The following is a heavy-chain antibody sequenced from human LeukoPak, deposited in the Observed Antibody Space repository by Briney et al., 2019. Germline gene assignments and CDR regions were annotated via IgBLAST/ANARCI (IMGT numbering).Heavy chain of an antibody. CDR1: GFSLSTSGVG. CDR2: IYWNDDK. V-gene: IGHV2-5*01. CDR3: AHDITGLYYFDY. J-gene: IGHJ4*02. Sequence: ESGPTLVKPTQTLTLTCTFSGFSLSTSGVGMGWIRQPPGKALEWLALIYWNDDKRYSPSLKSRLTITKDTSKNQVVLTMTNMDPVDTATYYCAHDITGLYYFDYWGQGTLVTVSS.